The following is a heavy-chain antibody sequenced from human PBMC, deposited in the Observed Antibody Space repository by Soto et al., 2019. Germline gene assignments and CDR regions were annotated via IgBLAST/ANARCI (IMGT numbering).Heavy chain of an antibody. J-gene: IGHJ6*02. CDR1: GYTFTSYG. D-gene: IGHD6-13*01. Sequence: QGQLVQSGAEVKKPGASVKVSCKASGYTFTSYGISWVRQAPGQGLEWMGWISAYNGNTNYAQKLQGRVTMTTDASTSTADMELRSVRSADTAVYYCAREAPNIAAAGTGRRDYYYSCGMDVWGQGTTVTVSS. V-gene: IGHV1-18*01. CDR2: ISAYNGNT. CDR3: AREAPNIAAAGTGRRDYYYSCGMDV.